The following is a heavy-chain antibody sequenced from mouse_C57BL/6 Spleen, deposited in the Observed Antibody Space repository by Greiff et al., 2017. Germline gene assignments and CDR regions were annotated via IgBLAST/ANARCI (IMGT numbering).Heavy chain of an antibody. V-gene: IGHV1-64*01. J-gene: IGHJ4*01. CDR1: GYPFTSYW. CDR3: ARGGDDGNSCYAMDY. CDR2: IHPNSGST. Sequence: QVQLQQPGAELVKPGASVKLSCKASGYPFTSYWMHWVKQRPGQGLEWIGMIHPNSGSTNSNEKFKSKATLTVDKSSSTAYMQLSSLTSEDSAVYYCARGGDDGNSCYAMDYWGQGTSVTVSS. D-gene: IGHD2-1*01.